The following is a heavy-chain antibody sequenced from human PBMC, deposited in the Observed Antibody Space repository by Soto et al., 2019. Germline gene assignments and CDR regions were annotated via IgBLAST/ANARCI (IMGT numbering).Heavy chain of an antibody. V-gene: IGHV4-30-4*01. D-gene: IGHD5-18*01. CDR1: GGSVTSDEDY. CDR2: ISNSGST. CDR3: ATESGSTYGYFDY. J-gene: IGHJ4*02. Sequence: SETRSLTCTVCGGSVTSDEDYWSWIRQSPGKGLEWIGYISNSGSTGSDGSLKTRLSMSVDRSKNQFTLRLTSVTAADTAVYFCATESGSTYGYFDYWGQGTQVTVSS.